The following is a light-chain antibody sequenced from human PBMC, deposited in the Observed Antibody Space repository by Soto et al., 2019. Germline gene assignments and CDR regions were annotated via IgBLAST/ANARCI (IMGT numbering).Light chain of an antibody. CDR3: NSYTTSSTYV. V-gene: IGLV2-14*01. CDR2: DVS. CDR1: SSDVGSYNR. J-gene: IGLJ1*01. Sequence: QSVLTQPASVSGYLGQSSTISCNGTSSDVGSYNRVSWYQQPPGTAPKLIIYDVSNRPSGVSIRFSGSKSGNTASLTISGLQAEDEADYFCNSYTTSSTYVFGTGTKVTVL.